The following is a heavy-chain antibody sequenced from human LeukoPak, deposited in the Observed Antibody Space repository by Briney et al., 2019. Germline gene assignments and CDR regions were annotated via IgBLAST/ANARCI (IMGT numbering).Heavy chain of an antibody. CDR3: ARVAVSPYGDYFDY. CDR1: GVTFSSYA. D-gene: IGHD4-17*01. Sequence: GGSLRLSCAASGVTFSSYAMHWVRQAPGKGLEWVAVISYDGSNKYYADSVKGRFTISRDNSKNTLYLQMNSLRAEDTAVYYCARVAVSPYGDYFDYWGQGTLVTVSS. CDR2: ISYDGSNK. V-gene: IGHV3-30*04. J-gene: IGHJ4*02.